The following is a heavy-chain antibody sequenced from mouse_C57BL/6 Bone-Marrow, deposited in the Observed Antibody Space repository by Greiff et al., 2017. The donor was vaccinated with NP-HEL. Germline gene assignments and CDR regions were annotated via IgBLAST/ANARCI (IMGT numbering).Heavy chain of an antibody. CDR2: IDPSDSYT. CDR3: ARGPGIYYGNLHFDY. V-gene: IGHV1-69*01. Sequence: VKLQQPGAELVMPGASVKLSCKASGYTFTSYWMHWVKQRPGQGLEWIGEIDPSDSYTNYNQKFKGKSTLTVDKSSSTAYMQLSSLTSEDSAVYYCARGPGIYYGNLHFDYWGQGTTLTVSS. J-gene: IGHJ2*01. D-gene: IGHD2-1*01. CDR1: GYTFTSYW.